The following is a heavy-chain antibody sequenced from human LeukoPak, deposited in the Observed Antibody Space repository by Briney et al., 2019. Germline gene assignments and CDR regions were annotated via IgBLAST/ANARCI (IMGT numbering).Heavy chain of an antibody. J-gene: IGHJ4*02. CDR3: ARDREVATIVYYFDY. Sequence: PGRSLRLSCAASGFTFSSYAMHWVRQAPGKGLEWVAVISYDGSNKYYADSVKGRSTISRDNSKNTLYLQMNSLRAEDTAVYYCARDREVATIVYYFDYWGQGTLVTVSS. D-gene: IGHD5-12*01. CDR2: ISYDGSNK. V-gene: IGHV3-30*04. CDR1: GFTFSSYA.